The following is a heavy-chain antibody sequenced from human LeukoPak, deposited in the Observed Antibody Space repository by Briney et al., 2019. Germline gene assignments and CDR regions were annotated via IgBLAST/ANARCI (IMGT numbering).Heavy chain of an antibody. Sequence: SSVKVSCKASGGTFSSYAISWVRQAPGQGLEWMGGIIPIFGTANYAQKFQGRVTITADKSTSTAYMELSSLRSEDTAVYYCARCGYYYDTSGYNPTTFYCYSMDVWGKGTTVTVSS. V-gene: IGHV1-69*06. J-gene: IGHJ6*03. D-gene: IGHD3-22*01. CDR1: GGTFSSYA. CDR2: IIPIFGTA. CDR3: ARCGYYYDTSGYNPTTFYCYSMDV.